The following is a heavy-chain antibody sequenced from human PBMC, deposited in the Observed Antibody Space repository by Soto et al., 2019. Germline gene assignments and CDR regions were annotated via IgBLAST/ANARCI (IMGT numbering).Heavy chain of an antibody. V-gene: IGHV3-74*01. J-gene: IGHJ3*02. CDR1: GFAFSGYW. CDR3: ARTTRAFDI. CDR2: INSDGSRA. D-gene: IGHD1-1*01. Sequence: GGSLRLSCAASGFAFSGYWMHWVRQTPGKGLVWVARINSDGSRAAYPDSVKGRFTISRDNAKNTLYLQVNSLRVDDTAVYYCARTTRAFDIWGQGTMVTVSS.